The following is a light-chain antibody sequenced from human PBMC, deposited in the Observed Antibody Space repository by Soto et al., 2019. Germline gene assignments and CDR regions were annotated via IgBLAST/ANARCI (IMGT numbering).Light chain of an antibody. CDR3: GSWDSSLSATV. V-gene: IGLV1-51*01. J-gene: IGLJ1*01. CDR2: DDN. CDR1: ISNIVGNS. Sequence: QSRLSQPPSVSAAPGRKVTISCSGRISNIVGNSVSWYQQLPGTAPKLLIYDDNKRPSGIPGRFSGSKSGTSSTLGITGFQTGDDADDYVGSWDSSLSATVFGTGTKGTVL.